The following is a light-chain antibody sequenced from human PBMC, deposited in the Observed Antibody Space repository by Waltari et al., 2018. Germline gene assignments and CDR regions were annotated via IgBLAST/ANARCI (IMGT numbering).Light chain of an antibody. CDR3: QQYNNWPPCT. CDR2: GAA. J-gene: IGKJ2*02. CDR1: QSVTTN. V-gene: IGKV3-15*01. Sequence: EVVMTQSPATLSVSPGERVTLSCRASQSVTTNLAWYQQKPGQAPRLLIDGAATRATGVPARFSGSGSVTEFTLTISSLQSEDLAVYYCQQYNNWPPCTFGQGTKLEIK.